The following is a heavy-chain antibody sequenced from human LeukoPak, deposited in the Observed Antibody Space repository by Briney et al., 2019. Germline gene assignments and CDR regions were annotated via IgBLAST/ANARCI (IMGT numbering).Heavy chain of an antibody. V-gene: IGHV1-69*01. CDR3: ARDRSYDILTGYYKGLDP. Sequence: SVKVSCKDSRHTFSSYTISWVRQAPGQGLEWMGGIIPIFGTANYAQKFQGRVTITADESTSTAYMELSSLRSEDTAVYYCARDRSYDILTGYYKGLDPWGQGTLVTVPS. CDR1: RHTFSSYT. D-gene: IGHD3-9*01. CDR2: IIPIFGTA. J-gene: IGHJ5*02.